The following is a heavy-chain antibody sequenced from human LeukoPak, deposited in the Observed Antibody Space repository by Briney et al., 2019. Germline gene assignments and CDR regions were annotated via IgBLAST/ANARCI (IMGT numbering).Heavy chain of an antibody. CDR3: TKASPWADY. CDR2: IKSKTDGGTI. Sequence: GGSLRLSCAASGFTFSNAWMNWVRQAPGKGLQWVGRIKSKTDGGTIDYAAPVKGRFTISRDDSKTTLYLQMNNLKTEDTAVYYCTKASPWADYWGQGTLVTVSS. CDR1: GFTFSNAW. J-gene: IGHJ4*02. V-gene: IGHV3-15*01. D-gene: IGHD1-26*01.